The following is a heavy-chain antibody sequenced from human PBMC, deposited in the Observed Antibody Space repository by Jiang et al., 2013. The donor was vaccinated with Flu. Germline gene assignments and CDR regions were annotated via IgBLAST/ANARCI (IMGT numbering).Heavy chain of an antibody. J-gene: IGHJ4*02. V-gene: IGHV4-4*02. CDR2: IYHSGST. Sequence: VKPSGTLSLTCAVSGGSISSSNWWSWVRQPPGKGLEWIGEIYHSGSTNYNPSLKSRVTISVDKSKNQFSLKLSSVTAADTAVYYCARFPAAGESYFDYWGQGTLVTVSS. CDR3: ARFPAAGESYFDY. CDR1: GGSISSSNW. D-gene: IGHD6-13*01.